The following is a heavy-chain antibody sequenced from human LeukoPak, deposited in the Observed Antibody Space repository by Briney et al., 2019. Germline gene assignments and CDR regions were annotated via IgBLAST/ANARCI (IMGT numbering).Heavy chain of an antibody. CDR3: AKVWTPIVGWFGDPPSYFDL. CDR1: GFTFSDYY. D-gene: IGHD3-10*01. CDR2: ISSSSSYT. Sequence: GGSLRLSCAASGFTFSDYYMSWIRQAPGKGLEWVSYISSSSSYTNYADSVKGRFTISRDNSKNTLYLQMNSLRAEDTAVYYCAKVWTPIVGWFGDPPSYFDLWGRGTLVTVSS. J-gene: IGHJ2*01. V-gene: IGHV3-11*05.